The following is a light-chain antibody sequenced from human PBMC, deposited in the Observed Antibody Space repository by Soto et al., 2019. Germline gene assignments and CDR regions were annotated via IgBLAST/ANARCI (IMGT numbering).Light chain of an antibody. Sequence: DIQLTHSPSSVSASVLYLVTITCRAGQDIGSWLTVYQHKPGKAPKLLISTASSLQSGVPSRFSGSGSGTDFTLTISSLQPEDFATYSCQKSYNSPQTFGRGTKVDIK. CDR2: TAS. J-gene: IGKJ1*01. CDR1: QDIGSW. V-gene: IGKV1-12*01. CDR3: QKSYNSPQT.